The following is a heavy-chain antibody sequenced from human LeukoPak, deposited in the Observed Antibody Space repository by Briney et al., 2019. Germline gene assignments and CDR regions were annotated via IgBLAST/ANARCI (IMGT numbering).Heavy chain of an antibody. D-gene: IGHD5-24*01. CDR3: ARARYNYGCDY. J-gene: IGHJ4*02. Sequence: PGGSLRLSCAASGFTFSNYGIQWVRQAPGKGLEWVAFIGPDETIKYYSDYVKGRFTISRDNSRNTVYLQMNSLRAEDTAVYYCARARYNYGCDYWGQGTLVTVSS. CDR1: GFTFSNYG. V-gene: IGHV3-30*02. CDR2: IGPDETIK.